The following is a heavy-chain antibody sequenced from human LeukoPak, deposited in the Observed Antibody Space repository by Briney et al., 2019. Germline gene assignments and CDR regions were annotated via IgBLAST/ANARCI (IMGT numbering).Heavy chain of an antibody. CDR2: INHSGST. Sequence: SETLSLTCAVYGGSFSGYYWSWIRQPPGKGLEWIGEINHSGSTNYNLSLKSRVTISVDTSKNQFSLKLSSVTAADTAVYYCANGVNYYYYYGMDVWGQETTVTVSS. CDR1: GGSFSGYY. D-gene: IGHD2-8*01. CDR3: ANGVNYYYYYGMDV. J-gene: IGHJ6*02. V-gene: IGHV4-34*01.